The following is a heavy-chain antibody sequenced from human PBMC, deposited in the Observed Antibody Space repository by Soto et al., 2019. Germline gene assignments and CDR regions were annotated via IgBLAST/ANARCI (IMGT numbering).Heavy chain of an antibody. J-gene: IGHJ6*02. V-gene: IGHV3-11*05. CDR2: ITGSSDYT. CDR1: GFTFSDYY. Sequence: PGGSLRLSCAASGFTFSDYYMTWIRQAPGKGLEWVSYITGSSDYTNYADSVKGRFTISRDNVKNSLYLQMNSLRAEDTAVYYCAREYYYGMGVWGQGTTVTVSS. CDR3: AREYYYGMGV.